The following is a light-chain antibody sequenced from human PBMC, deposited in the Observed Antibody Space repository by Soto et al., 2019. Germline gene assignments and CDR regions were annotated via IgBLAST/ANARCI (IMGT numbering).Light chain of an antibody. CDR1: KKTVCISNF. J-gene: IGLJ1*01. CDR2: DVS. V-gene: IGLV2-14*01. Sequence: QRDLDHAASVSACPCQPLARCCTGRKKTVCISNFVSSYQQFPDKAPKLMIYDVSNRTSWVSNRFSGSKSGNTASLNISGLQAQDEAESYCSSYSIIGTYVFRTGTKVT. CDR3: SSYSIIGTYV.